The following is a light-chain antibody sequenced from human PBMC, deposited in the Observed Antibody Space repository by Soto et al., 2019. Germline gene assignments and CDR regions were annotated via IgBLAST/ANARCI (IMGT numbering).Light chain of an antibody. V-gene: IGKV3-20*01. CDR2: GAS. J-gene: IGKJ2*01. CDR1: QSVSSSSY. CDR3: RQYGTSPSYT. Sequence: EIVLTQSPSTLSLSPGERATLSCRASQSVSSSSYLAWYQQKPGQAPRLLIYGASSRGTGIPDRFSGSGSATYFTLTISRLEPEDFAVYYCRQYGTSPSYTFVQGTKLEIK.